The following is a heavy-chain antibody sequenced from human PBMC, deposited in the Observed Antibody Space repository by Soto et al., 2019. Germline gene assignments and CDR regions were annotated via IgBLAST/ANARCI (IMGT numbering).Heavy chain of an antibody. CDR1: GFTFSSYG. CDR2: ISYDGSNK. J-gene: IGHJ4*02. D-gene: IGHD2-15*01. CDR3: ARAGGLLLDY. V-gene: IGHV3-30*03. Sequence: QVQLVESGGGVVQPGRSLRLSCAASGFTFSSYGMHWVRQAPGKGLEWVAVISYDGSNKYYADSVKGQFTISRDNSKNTLYLQMNSLRTEDTAVYYCARAGGLLLDYWGQGTLVTVSS.